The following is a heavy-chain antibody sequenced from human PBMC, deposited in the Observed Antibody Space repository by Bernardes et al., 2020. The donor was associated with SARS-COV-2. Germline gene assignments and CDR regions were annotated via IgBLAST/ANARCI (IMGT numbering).Heavy chain of an antibody. CDR1: GFTFTRSA. Sequence: AWKDSCKASGFTFTRSAMQWVRQARGQRLEWIGWIVVGSGTTTYAQKFQERVTFTRDMSTSTAYMELSSLRSEDTAVYYCAAGAALDDTYLYWGQGTLVTVSS. D-gene: IGHD3-9*01. J-gene: IGHJ4*02. V-gene: IGHV1-58*02. CDR2: IVVGSGTT. CDR3: AAGAALDDTYLY.